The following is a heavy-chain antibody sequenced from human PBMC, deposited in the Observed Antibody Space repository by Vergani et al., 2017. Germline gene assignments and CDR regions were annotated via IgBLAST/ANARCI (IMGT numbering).Heavy chain of an antibody. V-gene: IGHV3-23*01. CDR1: GFTFSSYA. CDR3: AKGSIRRIYDIWT. D-gene: IGHD3-3*01. Sequence: EVQLLESGGGLVQPGGSLRLSCAASGFTFSSYAMSWVRQAPGKGLEWVSAISGSGGSKYYADSVKGRFTISIDNSKNTLYLQMNSLRAEDSAVYYCAKGSIRRIYDIWTWGQGTLGTVSS. J-gene: IGHJ5*02. CDR2: ISGSGGSK.